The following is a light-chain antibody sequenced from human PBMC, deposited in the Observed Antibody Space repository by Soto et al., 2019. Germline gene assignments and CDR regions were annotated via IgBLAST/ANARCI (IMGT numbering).Light chain of an antibody. Sequence: EIVLTQSPATLSLSPGEGATLSCRASETVSTNLAWYQQKPGQAPRLLIYAASTRATGVPARFSGSGSGTEFTLTISSLQSEDVAAYYCQQYENWPWTFGQGTKVDI. V-gene: IGKV3-15*01. CDR2: AAS. CDR3: QQYENWPWT. J-gene: IGKJ1*01. CDR1: ETVSTN.